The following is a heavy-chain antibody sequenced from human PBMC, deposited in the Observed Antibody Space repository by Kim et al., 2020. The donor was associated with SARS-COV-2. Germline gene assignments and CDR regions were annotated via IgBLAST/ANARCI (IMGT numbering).Heavy chain of an antibody. J-gene: IGHJ6*02. CDR1: GGSFSGYY. V-gene: IGHV4-34*01. D-gene: IGHD3-10*01. CDR3: ARGLSRRGLYYGSGSYSKAPFYYGMDV. Sequence: SETLSLTCAVYGGSFSGYYWSWIRQPPGKGLEWIGEINHSGSTNYNPSLKSRVTISVDTSKNQFSLKLSSVTAADTAVYYCARGLSRRGLYYGSGSYSKAPFYYGMDVWGQGTTVTVSS. CDR2: INHSGST.